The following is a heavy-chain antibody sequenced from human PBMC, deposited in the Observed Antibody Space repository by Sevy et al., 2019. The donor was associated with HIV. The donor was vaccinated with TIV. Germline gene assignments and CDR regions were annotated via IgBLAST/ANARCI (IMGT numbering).Heavy chain of an antibody. V-gene: IGHV3-23*01. CDR3: AKRGKVPAAIDYYYYGMDV. CDR2: ISGSGGST. CDR1: GFTFSSYA. Sequence: GGSLRLSCAASGFTFSSYAMSWVRQAPGKGLEWVSAISGSGGSTYYADSVKGRLTIYRDNSKNTLYLQMNSLRAEDTAVYYCAKRGKVPAAIDYYYYGMDVWAQGKTVTVSS. J-gene: IGHJ6*02. D-gene: IGHD2-2*01.